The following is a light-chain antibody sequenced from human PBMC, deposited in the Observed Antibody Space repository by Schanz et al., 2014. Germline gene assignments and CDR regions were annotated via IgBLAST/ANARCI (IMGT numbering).Light chain of an antibody. CDR3: CSYAGSSTPV. Sequence: QSVLTQPASVSGSPGQSITISCTGTSSDVGAYKYVSWYQQHPDKAPKLVIYDVNNRPSGVSNRFSGSKSGNTASLTISGLQAEDEADYYCCSYAGSSTPVFGGGTKLTVL. V-gene: IGLV2-23*02. CDR1: SSDVGAYKY. J-gene: IGLJ2*01. CDR2: DVN.